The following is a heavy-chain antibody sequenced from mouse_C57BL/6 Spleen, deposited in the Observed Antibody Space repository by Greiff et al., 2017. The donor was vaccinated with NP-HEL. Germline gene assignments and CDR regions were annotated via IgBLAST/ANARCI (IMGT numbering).Heavy chain of an antibody. Sequence: QSGPGLVKPSQSLSLTCSVTGYSITSGYYWNWIRQFPGNKLEWMGYISYDGSNNYNPSLKNRISITRDTSKNQFFLKLNSVTTEDTATYYCARENYGSSYLDYWGQGTTLTVSS. CDR3: ARENYGSSYLDY. J-gene: IGHJ2*01. V-gene: IGHV3-6*01. D-gene: IGHD1-1*01. CDR1: GYSITSGYY. CDR2: ISYDGSN.